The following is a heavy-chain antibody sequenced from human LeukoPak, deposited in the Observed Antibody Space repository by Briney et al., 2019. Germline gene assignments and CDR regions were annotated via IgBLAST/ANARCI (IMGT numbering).Heavy chain of an antibody. V-gene: IGHV3-23*01. J-gene: IGHJ6*02. CDR1: GFTFSSYA. CDR3: AKDCFLVPAAGYGMDV. CDR2: ISGSGGST. D-gene: IGHD2-2*01. Sequence: GGSLRLSCAASGFTFSSYAMSWVRQAPGKGLEWVSAISGSGGSTYYADSVKGRFTISRDNSKNTLYLQMNSLRAEGTAVYYCAKDCFLVPAAGYGMDVWGQGTTVTVSS.